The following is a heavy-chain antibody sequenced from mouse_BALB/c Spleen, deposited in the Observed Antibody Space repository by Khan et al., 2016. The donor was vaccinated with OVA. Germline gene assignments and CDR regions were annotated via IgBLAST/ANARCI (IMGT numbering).Heavy chain of an antibody. V-gene: IGHV1-34*01. Sequence: VQLQQSGPELMKPGASVKISCKASGYSFTTYYMHWVKQSHGKSLEWIGYIDPFNGGNDYNQKLKGKATLTVDKSSSTAYMHLSSLTSDDSAVYYCARGTFDYWGQGTLVTVSA. CDR2: IDPFNGGN. CDR1: GYSFTTYY. D-gene: IGHD3-3*01. J-gene: IGHJ3*01. CDR3: ARGTFDY.